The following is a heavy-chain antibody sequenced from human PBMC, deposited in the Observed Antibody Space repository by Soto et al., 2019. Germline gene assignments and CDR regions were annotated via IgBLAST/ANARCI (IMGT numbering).Heavy chain of an antibody. CDR2: IWFDGSNN. V-gene: IGHV3-33*01. Sequence: QVHLVESGGGVVQPGGSLRLSCAASGFTFSSYAIHGVRQAPGKGLEWVAIIWFDGSNNYYSDSVKGRFSISRDNSKNTLFLQMDSLSAEDTAVYYCARGQLPAATTYFDFWGQGTLVIVSS. CDR3: ARGQLPAATTYFDF. D-gene: IGHD2-15*01. J-gene: IGHJ4*02. CDR1: GFTFSSYA.